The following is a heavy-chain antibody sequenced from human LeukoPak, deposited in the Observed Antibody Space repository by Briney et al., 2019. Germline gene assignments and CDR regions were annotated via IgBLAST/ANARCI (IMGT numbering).Heavy chain of an antibody. J-gene: IGHJ4*02. V-gene: IGHV3-21*01. CDR2: ISDDGRFV. CDR3: ATGNGYNVGPYYFDY. CDR1: GFPFRTYT. D-gene: IGHD5-24*01. Sequence: GGSLRLSCAARGFPFRTYTIAWVSQAPGRGLEWIASISDDGRFVFDTDSVRGRFTISRDNANNSLFLQMNSLTAEDTAIYYCATGNGYNVGPYYFDYWGQGTLVTVSS.